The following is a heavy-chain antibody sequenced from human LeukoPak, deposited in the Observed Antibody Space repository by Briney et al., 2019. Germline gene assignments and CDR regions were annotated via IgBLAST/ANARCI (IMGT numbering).Heavy chain of an antibody. CDR1: GDSVSSNSAT. Sequence: SQTLSLTCAISGDSVSSNSATWNWIRQSPSRGLEWLGRTYYRSQWYNDYAVSVKSRITISPDTSKNQFSLQLNSVTPEDTAVYYCARRGAYSSSWYSWFDPWGQGTLVTVSS. CDR3: ARRGAYSSSWYSWFDP. CDR2: TYYRSQWYN. J-gene: IGHJ5*02. V-gene: IGHV6-1*01. D-gene: IGHD6-13*01.